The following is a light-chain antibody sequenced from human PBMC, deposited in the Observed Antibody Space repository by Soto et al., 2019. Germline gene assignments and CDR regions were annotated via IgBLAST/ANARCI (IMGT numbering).Light chain of an antibody. CDR2: SNY. CDR3: AVWDDSLTGWV. V-gene: IGLV1-44*01. Sequence: QSALTQPPSASGTPGQRVTISCSGSSSNIGSNALNWYQQLPGTAPKLLIYSNYQRPSGVPDRFSGSKSGTSASLAISGLHSEDEADYYCAVWDDSLTGWVFAGGTQLTVL. CDR1: SSNIGSNA. J-gene: IGLJ7*01.